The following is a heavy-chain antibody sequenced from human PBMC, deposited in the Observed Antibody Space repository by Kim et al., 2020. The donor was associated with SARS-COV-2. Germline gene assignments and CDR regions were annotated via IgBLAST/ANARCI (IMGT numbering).Heavy chain of an antibody. CDR2: IYYSGST. Sequence: SETLSLTCTVSGGSISSYYWSWIRQPPGKGLEWIGYIYYSGSTNYNPSLKSRVTISVDTSKNQFSLKLSSVTAADTAVYYCARRRKSFDYWGQGTLVTVS. CDR1: GGSISSYY. CDR3: ARRRKSFDY. J-gene: IGHJ4*02. V-gene: IGHV4-59*01.